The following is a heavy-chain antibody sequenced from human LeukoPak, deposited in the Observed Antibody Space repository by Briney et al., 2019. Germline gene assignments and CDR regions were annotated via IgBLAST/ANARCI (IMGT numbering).Heavy chain of an antibody. CDR3: ARGRYVGELVGYFDY. CDR2: INPNSGAT. J-gene: IGHJ4*02. Sequence: ASLKVSCKASGYTFTDYYMHWVRQAPGQGLEWMGWINPNSGATNYAQKFKGRVTMTSDTSISTVYMELSRLRSDDTAIFYCARGRYVGELVGYFDYWGQGTLVTVSS. D-gene: IGHD1-26*01. CDR1: GYTFTDYY. V-gene: IGHV1-2*02.